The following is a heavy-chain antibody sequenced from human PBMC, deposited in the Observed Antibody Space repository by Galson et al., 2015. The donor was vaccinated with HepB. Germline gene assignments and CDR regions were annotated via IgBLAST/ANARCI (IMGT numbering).Heavy chain of an antibody. CDR2: IAYDGRNE. J-gene: IGHJ4*02. V-gene: IGHV3-30*04. Sequence: SLRLSCAASGFTFSNYAMHWVRQAPGKGLEWVAVIAYDGRNEYYTDSVKGRFTISRDNSKNTLYLQMNSLRPEDTAVYYCARVPRDGSGSHYNEGGFDYWGQGTLVTVSS. CDR1: GFTFSNYA. D-gene: IGHD3-10*01. CDR3: ARVPRDGSGSHYNEGGFDY.